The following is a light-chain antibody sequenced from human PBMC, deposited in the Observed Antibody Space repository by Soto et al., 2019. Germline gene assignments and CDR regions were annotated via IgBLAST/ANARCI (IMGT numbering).Light chain of an antibody. J-gene: IGKJ1*01. Sequence: IAVSLSPGAMSASLCGRVTITCRASQTIDSWLAWYQQRPGKPPNLLIYKASTLASGVPSRFSGSGSGTEFTLTINSLQPDDFATYYCQQYNSYSGTFGQGTKVDIK. CDR1: QTIDSW. V-gene: IGKV1-5*03. CDR3: QQYNSYSGT. CDR2: KAS.